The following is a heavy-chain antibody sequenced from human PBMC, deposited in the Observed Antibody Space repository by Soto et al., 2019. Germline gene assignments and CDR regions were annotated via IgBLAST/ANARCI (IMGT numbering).Heavy chain of an antibody. CDR1: GFTFSSYA. CDR3: ARSLEAYCSGGSCSHFDY. CDR2: ISGSGGST. Sequence: GGSLRLSCAASGFTFSSYAMSWVRQAQGKGLEWVSAISGSGGSTYYADSVKGRFTISRDNSKNTLYLQMNSLRAEDTAVYYCARSLEAYCSGGSCSHFDYWGQGTLVTVSS. D-gene: IGHD2-15*01. J-gene: IGHJ4*02. V-gene: IGHV3-23*01.